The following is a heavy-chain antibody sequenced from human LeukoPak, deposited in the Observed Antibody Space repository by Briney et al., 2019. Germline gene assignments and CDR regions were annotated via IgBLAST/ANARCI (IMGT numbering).Heavy chain of an antibody. CDR3: AKDYYDSSGYLDY. D-gene: IGHD3-22*01. J-gene: IGHJ4*02. Sequence: GGSLRLSCAASGFTFDDYAMHWVRQAPGKGLEWVSGISWNSGSIGYADSVKGRFTISRDNAKSSLYLQMNSLRAEDTALYYCAKDYYDSSGYLDYWGQGTLVTVSS. CDR2: ISWNSGSI. V-gene: IGHV3-9*01. CDR1: GFTFDDYA.